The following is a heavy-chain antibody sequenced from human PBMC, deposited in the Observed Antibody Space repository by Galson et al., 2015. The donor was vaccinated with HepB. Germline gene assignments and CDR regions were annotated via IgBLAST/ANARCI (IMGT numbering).Heavy chain of an antibody. Sequence: SLRLSCAASGFPFSNYWMSWVRQASGKGLEWVANIKQDGIERYYVDSVKGRFTISRDNAKNSLYLQMNSLRAEDTAVYYCARDYYGDYALSAFEIWGQGTMVTVSS. CDR1: GFPFSNYW. D-gene: IGHD4-17*01. CDR3: ARDYYGDYALSAFEI. V-gene: IGHV3-7*01. J-gene: IGHJ3*02. CDR2: IKQDGIER.